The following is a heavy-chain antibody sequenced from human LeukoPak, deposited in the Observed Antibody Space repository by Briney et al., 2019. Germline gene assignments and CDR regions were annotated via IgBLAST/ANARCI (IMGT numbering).Heavy chain of an antibody. CDR1: GFTFPSSW. CDR2: VSPDGSVK. D-gene: IGHD5-24*01. V-gene: IGHV3-7*05. Sequence: GGSLRLSCAASGFTFPSSWMSWVHQAPGKGLEWVAHVSPDGSVKAYVDSVRGRFAISRDNAENSLFLQINSLRAEDTAVYYCAKDLGWLQFDYWGQGDLVTVSS. J-gene: IGHJ4*02. CDR3: AKDLGWLQFDY.